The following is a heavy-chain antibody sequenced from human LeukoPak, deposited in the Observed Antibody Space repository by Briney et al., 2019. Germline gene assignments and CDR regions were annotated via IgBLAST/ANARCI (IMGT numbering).Heavy chain of an antibody. CDR2: ISSSGSTI. D-gene: IGHD5-18*01. CDR1: GFTFSDYY. V-gene: IGHV3-11*04. CDR3: ARVLNQDTAMAYFDY. Sequence: GGSLRLSCAASGFTFSDYYMSWIRQAPGKGLEWVSYISSSGSTIYYADSVKGRFTISRDNAKNSLYLQMNSLRAEDTAVYYCARVLNQDTAMAYFDYWGQGTLVTVSS. J-gene: IGHJ4*02.